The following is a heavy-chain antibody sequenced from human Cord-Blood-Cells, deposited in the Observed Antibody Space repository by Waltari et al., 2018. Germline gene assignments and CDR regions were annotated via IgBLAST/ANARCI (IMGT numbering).Heavy chain of an antibody. J-gene: IGHJ4*02. V-gene: IGHV1-69*01. CDR1: GGTFSSYA. Sequence: QVQLVQSGAEVKKPGSSVKVSCKASGGTFSSYAIRWVRQAPGQGLEWMGGIIPILGTANYAQKFQGRVTITADESTSTAYMELSSLRSEDTAVYYCARDTSRGLGIADWGQGTLVTVSS. CDR2: IIPILGTA. D-gene: IGHD7-27*01. CDR3: ARDTSRGLGIAD.